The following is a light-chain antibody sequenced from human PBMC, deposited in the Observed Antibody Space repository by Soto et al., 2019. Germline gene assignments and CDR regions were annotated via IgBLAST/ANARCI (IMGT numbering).Light chain of an antibody. J-gene: IGLJ1*01. CDR1: NVGSKV. CDR3: QSYDSSLSAYV. V-gene: IGLV3-21*02. Sequence: SYELTQPPSVSVAPGQTATISCGGNNVGSKVVHWYQQKPGQAPVLVVYDDTYRPSGIPERFSGSKSGTSASLAITGLQAEDEADYYCQSYDSSLSAYVFGTGTKLTVL. CDR2: DDT.